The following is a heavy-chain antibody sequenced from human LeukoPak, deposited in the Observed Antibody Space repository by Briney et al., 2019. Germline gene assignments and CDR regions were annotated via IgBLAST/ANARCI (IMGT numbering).Heavy chain of an antibody. J-gene: IGHJ4*02. V-gene: IGHV4-34*01. CDR2: IYYSGRT. CDR3: AREDMVWMSFDH. CDR1: GGSFSGYY. Sequence: SETLSLTCAVYGGSFSGYYWSWIRQPPGKGLEWIGSIYYSGRTHHNPSLESRVTVSVDTSKNQFSLNLSSVTVADTAVYYCAREDMVWMSFDHWGQGTLVTVSS. D-gene: IGHD1-14*01.